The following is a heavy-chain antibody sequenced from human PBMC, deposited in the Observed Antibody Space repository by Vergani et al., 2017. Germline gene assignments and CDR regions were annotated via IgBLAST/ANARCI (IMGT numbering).Heavy chain of an antibody. V-gene: IGHV7-4-1*02. Sequence: QVQLVQSGSELKKPGASVKVSCKASGYTFTSYAMNWVRQAHGQGLEWMGWINTNTGNPTYAQGFTGRFVFSLDTSVSTAYLQISSLKAEDTSVYYCARXCGSAQLWFSYYYYMDVWGKGTTVTVSS. CDR2: INTNTGNP. D-gene: IGHD5-18*01. CDR1: GYTFTSYA. J-gene: IGHJ6*03. CDR3: ARXCGSAQLWFSYYYYMDV.